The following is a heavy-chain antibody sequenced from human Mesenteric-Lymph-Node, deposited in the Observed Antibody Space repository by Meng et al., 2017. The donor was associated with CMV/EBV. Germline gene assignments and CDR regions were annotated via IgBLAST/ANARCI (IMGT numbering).Heavy chain of an antibody. J-gene: IGHJ5*02. V-gene: IGHV1-69*10. D-gene: IGHD2/OR15-2a*01. CDR3: ARRRSILSSDATVSWFDP. Sequence: TSDTYGIGWERQAPEQGREWMKGLFPLLGITEYEHQYQDRLTITADASARAVYVDLNGLKSEDTTVYYYARRRSILSSDATVSWFDPWGQGTLVTVSS. CDR1: TSDTYG. CDR2: LFPLLGIT.